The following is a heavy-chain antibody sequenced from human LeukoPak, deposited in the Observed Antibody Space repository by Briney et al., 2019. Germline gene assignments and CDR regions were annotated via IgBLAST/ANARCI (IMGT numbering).Heavy chain of an antibody. J-gene: IGHJ1*01. CDR3: ARVYSSSWYTSEYFQH. Sequence: SETLSLTCAVYGGSFSGYYWSWIRQPPGKGLEWIGEINHSGSTNYNPSLKSRVTISVDTSKNQFSLKLSSVTAADAAVYYCARVYSSSWYTSEYFQHWGQGTLVTVSS. D-gene: IGHD6-13*01. CDR2: INHSGST. V-gene: IGHV4-34*01. CDR1: GGSFSGYY.